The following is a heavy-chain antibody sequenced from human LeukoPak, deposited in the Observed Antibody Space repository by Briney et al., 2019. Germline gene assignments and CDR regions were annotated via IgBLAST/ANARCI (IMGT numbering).Heavy chain of an antibody. CDR2: IKSKTDGGTT. V-gene: IGHV3-15*01. D-gene: IGHD3-22*01. CDR1: KFAFNNAW. J-gene: IGHJ4*02. CDR3: TAVPHDSAV. Sequence: PGGSLRLSCAASKFAFNNAWMSWFRQAPGKGLEWVGHIKSKTDGGTTDCAAPVQGRFTISRDDSKDRLYLQMNSLKTEDTAVYYCTAVPHDSAVWGQGTLVTVSS.